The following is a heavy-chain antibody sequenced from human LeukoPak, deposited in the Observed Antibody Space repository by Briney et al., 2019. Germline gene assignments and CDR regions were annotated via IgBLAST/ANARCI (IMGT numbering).Heavy chain of an antibody. D-gene: IGHD3-22*01. CDR1: GFTFDDYA. CDR2: ISWNSGSI. J-gene: IGHJ3*02. CDR3: AKASSPRLKVGALDI. V-gene: IGHV3-9*01. Sequence: HPGRSLRLSCAASGFTFDDYAMHWVRQAPGKGLEWVSGISWNSGSIGYADSVKGRFTISRDNAKNSLYLQMNSLRAEDTALYYCAKASSPRLKVGALDIWGQGTMVTVSS.